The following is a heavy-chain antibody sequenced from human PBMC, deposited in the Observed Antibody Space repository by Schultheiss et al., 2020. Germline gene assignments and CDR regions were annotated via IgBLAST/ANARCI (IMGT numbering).Heavy chain of an antibody. J-gene: IGHJ4*02. V-gene: IGHV3-23*01. CDR1: GFTVSSNY. Sequence: GESLKISCAASGFTVSSNYMSWVRQAPGKGLEWVSAISSSGGSTFYADSVKGRFTISRDNSKNTLYLQMDSLRAEDTAVYYCANLLDMVRSRGVDYWGQGTLVTVAS. D-gene: IGHD3-10*01. CDR2: ISSSGGST. CDR3: ANLLDMVRSRGVDY.